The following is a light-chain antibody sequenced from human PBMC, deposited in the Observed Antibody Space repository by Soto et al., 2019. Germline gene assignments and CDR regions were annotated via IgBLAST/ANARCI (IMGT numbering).Light chain of an antibody. CDR2: DAS. CDR3: QQSYTTVYT. CDR1: QTIGAN. Sequence: DIQMTQSPSSLSASVGDRVTITCRASQTIGANLNWYRQKLGKAPTLLIYDASTLQSGVPSRFSGLGSGTEFAITITSLKPDDSATYYCQQSYTTVYTFGQGTKVEIK. V-gene: IGKV1-39*01. J-gene: IGKJ2*01.